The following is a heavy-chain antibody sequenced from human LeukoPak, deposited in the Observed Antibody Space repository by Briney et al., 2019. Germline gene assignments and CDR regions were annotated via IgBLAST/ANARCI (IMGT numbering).Heavy chain of an antibody. J-gene: IGHJ6*03. CDR3: ARVYSSTWYSGYLHMDV. D-gene: IGHD6-13*01. CDR1: GGSISSYY. Sequence: PSETLSLTCTVSGGSISSYYWSWIRQPAGKGLEWIGRMYYGGNTNYNPSLKSRVTMSLDKSENQFSLKLSSVTAADTAVYYCARVYSSTWYSGYLHMDVWGKGTTVTVSS. V-gene: IGHV4-4*07. CDR2: MYYGGNT.